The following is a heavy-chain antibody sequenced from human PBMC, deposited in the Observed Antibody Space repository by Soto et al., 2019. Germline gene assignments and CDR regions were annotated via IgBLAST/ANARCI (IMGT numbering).Heavy chain of an antibody. J-gene: IGHJ4*02. Sequence: PSETLSLTCTVSGGSISSGGYYWSWIRQHPGKGLEWIGYIYYSGSTYYNPSLKSRVTISVDTSKNQFSLKLSSVTAADTAVYYCARVYTAMVPYYFGYWGQGTLVTVSS. CDR1: GGSISSGGYY. CDR2: IYYSGST. D-gene: IGHD5-18*01. CDR3: ARVYTAMVPYYFGY. V-gene: IGHV4-31*03.